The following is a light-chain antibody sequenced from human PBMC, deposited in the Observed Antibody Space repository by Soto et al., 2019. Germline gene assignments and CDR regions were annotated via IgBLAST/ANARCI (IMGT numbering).Light chain of an antibody. Sequence: QSALTQPPSVSGSPGQSIAISCTGTTSDVGGYNRVSWYQQPPGAAPKLIIYEVSNRPSGAPDRFSGSKSGNTASLTISGLQAEDEADYSCFSHTSSNTFVFGPGTKLTVL. V-gene: IGLV2-18*02. CDR1: TSDVGGYNR. CDR3: FSHTSSNTFV. CDR2: EVS. J-gene: IGLJ1*01.